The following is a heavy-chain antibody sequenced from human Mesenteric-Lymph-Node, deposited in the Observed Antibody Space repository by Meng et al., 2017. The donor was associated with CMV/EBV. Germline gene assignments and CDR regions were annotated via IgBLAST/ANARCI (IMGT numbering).Heavy chain of an antibody. CDR2: ITTGSDI. D-gene: IGHD3-22*01. Sequence: GGSLRLSCAASGFIFSNYYMNWVRQAPGKGLEWVSSITTGSDIYYAESVKGRFTISRDNAKNSLILQMNSLRAEDTAVYYCAREGYYDSSGYYPGYWGQGTLVTVSS. CDR3: AREGYYDSSGYYPGY. V-gene: IGHV3-69-1*01. CDR1: GFIFSNYY. J-gene: IGHJ4*02.